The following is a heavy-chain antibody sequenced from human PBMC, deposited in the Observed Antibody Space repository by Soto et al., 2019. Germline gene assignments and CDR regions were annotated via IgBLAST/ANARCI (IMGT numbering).Heavy chain of an antibody. Sequence: PGGSLRLSCAASGFTFSSSAMNWVRQAPGKGLEWVSSISGSGGSTYYADSVKGLFTISRDNSKNTLYLQMNSLRAEDTAIYYCAKDLPCGGECYIFDCWGQGTLVTVSS. CDR2: ISGSGGST. CDR1: GFTFSSSA. V-gene: IGHV3-23*01. D-gene: IGHD2-21*01. J-gene: IGHJ4*02. CDR3: AKDLPCGGECYIFDC.